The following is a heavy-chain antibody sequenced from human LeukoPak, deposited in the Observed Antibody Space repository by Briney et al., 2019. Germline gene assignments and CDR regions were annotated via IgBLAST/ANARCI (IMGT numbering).Heavy chain of an antibody. Sequence: SETLSLTCAVYGGSFSGHYWSWIRQPPGKGLEWIGEINHSGSTNYNPSLKSRVTISVDTSKNQFSLKLSSVTAADTAVYYCARVRAAAGHWGQGTLVTVSS. D-gene: IGHD6-13*01. V-gene: IGHV4-34*01. CDR3: ARVRAAAGH. J-gene: IGHJ4*02. CDR1: GGSFSGHY. CDR2: INHSGST.